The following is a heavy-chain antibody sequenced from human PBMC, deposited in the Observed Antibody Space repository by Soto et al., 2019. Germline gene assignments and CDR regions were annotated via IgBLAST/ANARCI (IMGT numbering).Heavy chain of an antibody. V-gene: IGHV3-23*01. D-gene: IGHD6-19*01. J-gene: IGHJ1*01. Sequence: EAQLLESGGDLIQPGGSLTLSCAASGFTFASHAMSWVRQAPGKGLEWVSGISANGGRANYADSVKCRFSLSRDNSKNTMFLQMDIRTAEDTAIYYCASWVIALGGTGYFRHWGQGTLVNVS. CDR2: ISANGGRA. CDR3: ASWVIALGGTGYFRH. CDR1: GFTFASHA.